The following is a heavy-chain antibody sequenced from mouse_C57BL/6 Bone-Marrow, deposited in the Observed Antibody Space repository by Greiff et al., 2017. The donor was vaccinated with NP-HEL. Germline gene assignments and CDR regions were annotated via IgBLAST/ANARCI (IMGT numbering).Heavy chain of an antibody. Sequence: QVHVKQSGAELVRPGASVTLSCKASGYTFTDYEMHWVKQTPVHGLEWIGAIDPETGGTAYNQKFKGKAILTADKSSSTAYMELRSLTSEDSAVYYCTVIYYDYEGYWGQGTTLTVSS. V-gene: IGHV1-15*01. CDR3: TVIYYDYEGY. CDR1: GYTFTDYE. CDR2: IDPETGGT. J-gene: IGHJ2*01. D-gene: IGHD2-4*01.